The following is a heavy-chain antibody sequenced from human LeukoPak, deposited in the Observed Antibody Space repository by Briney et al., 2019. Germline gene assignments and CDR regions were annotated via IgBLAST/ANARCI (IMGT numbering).Heavy chain of an antibody. D-gene: IGHD3-22*01. Sequence: GGSLRLSCAASGFTVSSNYMSWVRQAPGKGLEWVSVIYSGGSTYYADSVKGRFTISSDNSKNALYLQMNSLRAEDTAVYYCARETYYYDSSGPVSNYWGQGTLVTVSS. CDR2: IYSGGST. J-gene: IGHJ4*02. CDR3: ARETYYYDSSGPVSNY. V-gene: IGHV3-53*01. CDR1: GFTVSSNY.